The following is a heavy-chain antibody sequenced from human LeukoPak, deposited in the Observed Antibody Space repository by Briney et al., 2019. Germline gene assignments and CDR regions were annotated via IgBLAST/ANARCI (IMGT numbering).Heavy chain of an antibody. J-gene: IGHJ4*02. V-gene: IGHV3-30*03. Sequence: GGSLRLSCAASGFTFSSYAIHWVRQAPGKGLEWVAVIASDGRDKHHAESVKGRFTISRDNSKSTLHLQTNSLRAEDTAVYYCARDLRRIAAYYFDFWGQGTLVTVSS. CDR1: GFTFSSYA. D-gene: IGHD6-25*01. CDR3: ARDLRRIAAYYFDF. CDR2: IASDGRDK.